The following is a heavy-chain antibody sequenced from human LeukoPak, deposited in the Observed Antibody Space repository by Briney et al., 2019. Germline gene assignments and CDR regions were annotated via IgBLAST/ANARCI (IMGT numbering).Heavy chain of an antibody. CDR3: ARSISIVVVPAAIDYFDY. CDR1: GGTYSSYA. V-gene: IGHV1-69*05. D-gene: IGHD2-2*02. CDR2: IIPIFGTA. J-gene: IGHJ4*02. Sequence: SVKVSCKASGGTYSSYAISWVRQAPGQGLEWMGRIIPIFGTANYAQKFQGRVTITTDESTSTAYMELRSLRSDDTAVYYCARSISIVVVPAAIDYFDYWGQGTLVTVSS.